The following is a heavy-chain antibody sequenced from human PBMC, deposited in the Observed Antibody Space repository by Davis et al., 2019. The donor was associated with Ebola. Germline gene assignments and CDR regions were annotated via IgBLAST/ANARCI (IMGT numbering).Heavy chain of an antibody. V-gene: IGHV6-1*01. D-gene: IGHD4-17*01. CDR2: TQYTSKWNN. CDR1: GVSVSSAA. CDR3: ARRTTVTKDFDY. Sequence: HSQTPSLTRSIPGVSVSSAACNWIRQSPSRGLEWLGKTQYTSKWNNDYAVSVKSRMTINQDTSKNQFSLQLNSVTPEDTAVYYCARRTTVTKDFDYWGQGTLVTVSS. J-gene: IGHJ4*02.